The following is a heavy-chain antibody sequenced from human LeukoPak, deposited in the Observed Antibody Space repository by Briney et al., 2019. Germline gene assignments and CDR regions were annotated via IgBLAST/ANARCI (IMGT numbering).Heavy chain of an antibody. CDR1: GFTFSNYA. Sequence: GGSLRLSCAASGFTFSNYAMSWVRQPPGKGLEWVSAISSTGGSTYYADSVEGRFTISRDNSKNTLYVQMHSLRAEDTAVYSCAKSLPYSSSSWDSWGQGTLVTVSS. D-gene: IGHD6-6*01. CDR3: AKSLPYSSSSWDS. V-gene: IGHV3-23*01. J-gene: IGHJ4*02. CDR2: ISSTGGST.